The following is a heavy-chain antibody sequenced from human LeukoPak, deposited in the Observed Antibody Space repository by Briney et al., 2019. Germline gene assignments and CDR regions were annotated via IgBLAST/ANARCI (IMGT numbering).Heavy chain of an antibody. CDR1: GGSVNSGSYY. V-gene: IGHV4-61*01. CDR3: ARAGSSGWYLPLPDY. CDR2: IYYSGST. Sequence: SETLSLTCTVSGGSVNSGSYYWSWIRQPPGKGLEWSGYIYYSGSTKYNPSLKSRVTILVDTSKNQFSLKLSSVTAADTAVYYCARAGSSGWYLPLPDYWGQGTLVTVSS. D-gene: IGHD6-19*01. J-gene: IGHJ4*02.